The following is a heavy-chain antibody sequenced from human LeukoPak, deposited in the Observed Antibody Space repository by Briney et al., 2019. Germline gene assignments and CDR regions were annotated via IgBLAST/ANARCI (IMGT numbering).Heavy chain of an antibody. CDR3: ANEIRPNDY. CDR1: GFTFSSYA. Sequence: PGGSLRLSCAASGFTFSSYAMSWVRQAPGKGLEWVSAISISGDRTYYAHSVKGRFTISRDNSKNTVYLQMNSLRAEDTAVYYCANEIRPNDYWGQGTLVTVSS. V-gene: IGHV3-23*01. J-gene: IGHJ4*02. CDR2: ISISGDRT. D-gene: IGHD4-17*01.